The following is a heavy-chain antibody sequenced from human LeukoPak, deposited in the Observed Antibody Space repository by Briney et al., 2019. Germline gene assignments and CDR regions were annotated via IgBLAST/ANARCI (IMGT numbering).Heavy chain of an antibody. Sequence: GESLKISCKGSGYSFTSYWIGWVRQMPGKGLEWMGIIYPGDSDTRYSPSFQGQVTISADNSISTAYLQWSSLKASDTAMYYCARLAATTVTTNWYFDLWGRGTLVTVSS. CDR2: IYPGDSDT. D-gene: IGHD4-17*01. V-gene: IGHV5-51*01. CDR3: ARLAATTVTTNWYFDL. J-gene: IGHJ2*01. CDR1: GYSFTSYW.